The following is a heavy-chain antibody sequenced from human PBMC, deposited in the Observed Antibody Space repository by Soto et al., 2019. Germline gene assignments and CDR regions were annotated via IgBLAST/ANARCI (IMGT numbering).Heavy chain of an antibody. CDR2: ISA. D-gene: IGHD3-10*01. J-gene: IGHJ4*02. CDR3: AKAHRMVRGVPYYFDY. Sequence: PAESLRLSCAASGFTFSSYAMSWVRQAPGKGLEWVSTISAYYADSVKGRFTISRDNSKNTLYLQMNSLRAEDTAVYYCAKAHRMVRGVPYYFDYWGQGTLVTVSS. CDR1: GFTFSSYA. V-gene: IGHV3-23*01.